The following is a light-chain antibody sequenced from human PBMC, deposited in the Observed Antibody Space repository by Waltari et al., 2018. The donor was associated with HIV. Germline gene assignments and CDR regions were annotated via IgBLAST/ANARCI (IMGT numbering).Light chain of an antibody. CDR3: QVWDASTTQPLV. V-gene: IGLV3-21*02. CDR1: RIGTKS. J-gene: IGLJ1*01. CDR2: DDT. Sequence: SYVVTQPPSVSVAPGQTARISCGGDRIGTKSAHWYQQKSGLAPVLVIYDDTDRPSGIPERFSGSNSGNTATLTIYRVEAEDEGDYYCQVWDASTTQPLVFGSGTKVTAL.